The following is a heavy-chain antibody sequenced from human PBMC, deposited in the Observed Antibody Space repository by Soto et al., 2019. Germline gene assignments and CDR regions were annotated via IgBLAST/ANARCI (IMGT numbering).Heavy chain of an antibody. CDR3: ARGLRGYSGYGPYNWFDP. J-gene: IGHJ5*02. D-gene: IGHD5-12*01. V-gene: IGHV3-13*01. CDR1: GFTFSSYD. Sequence: EVQLVESGGGLVQPGGSLRLSCAASGFTFSSYDMHWVRQATGKGLEWVSAIGTAGDTYYPGSVKGRFTISRENGKNSLYLQMNSLRAGDTAVYYCARGLRGYSGYGPYNWFDPWGQGSLVTVSS. CDR2: IGTAGDT.